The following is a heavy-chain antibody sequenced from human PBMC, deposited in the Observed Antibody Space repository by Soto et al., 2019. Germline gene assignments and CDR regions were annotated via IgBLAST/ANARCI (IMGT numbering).Heavy chain of an antibody. D-gene: IGHD3-10*01. Sequence: SETLSLTCTVSGGSTSSGDYYWSWIRQPPGKGLEWIGYIYYSGNTYYNPSLRSRVIISLDTSKNRFSLTLSSVTAADTAVYYCAREAGHSFNSDNYYPFDSWGQGTLVTVSS. CDR3: AREAGHSFNSDNYYPFDS. J-gene: IGHJ4*02. CDR1: GGSTSSGDYY. V-gene: IGHV4-30-4*01. CDR2: IYYSGNT.